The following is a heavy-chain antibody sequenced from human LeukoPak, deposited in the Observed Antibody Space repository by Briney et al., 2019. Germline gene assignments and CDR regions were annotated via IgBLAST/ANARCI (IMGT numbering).Heavy chain of an antibody. CDR1: GGTFTNYA. Sequence: GASVKVSCKASGGTFTNYAINWVRQAPGQGLEWMGGIIPIFGTANYAQKFQGRVTITADESTSTAYMELSSLRSEDTAVYYCASLLNYYGSGSYYAEEDVWGKGTTVTVSS. CDR3: ASLLNYYGSGSYYAEEDV. CDR2: IIPIFGTA. V-gene: IGHV1-69*13. J-gene: IGHJ6*04. D-gene: IGHD3-10*01.